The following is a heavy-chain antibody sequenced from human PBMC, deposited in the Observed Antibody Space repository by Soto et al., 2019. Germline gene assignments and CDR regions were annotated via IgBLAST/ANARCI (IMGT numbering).Heavy chain of an antibody. J-gene: IGHJ6*03. CDR2: ISAHNGNT. D-gene: IGHD1-1*01. V-gene: IGHV1-18*01. CDR1: GYTFTTYG. Sequence: ASVKVSCKASGYTFTTYGISWVLQAPGQGLEWMGWISAHNGNTNYAQKFQGRVTMTTEKSTSTAYMELRSLRGDDTAVYYCARGVPGYSYYYMDVWGKGTTVTVSS. CDR3: ARGVPGYSYYYMDV.